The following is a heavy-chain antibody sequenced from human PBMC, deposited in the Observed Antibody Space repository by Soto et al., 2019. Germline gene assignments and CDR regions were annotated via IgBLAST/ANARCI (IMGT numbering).Heavy chain of an antibody. V-gene: IGHV4-31*03. CDR2: IYYSGST. Sequence: SETLSLTCTVSGGSISSGGYYWSWIRQHLGKGLEWIGYIYYSGSTYYNPSLKSRVTISVDTSKNQFSLKLSSVTAADTAVYYCARASVIPDYFDYWGQGTLVTVSS. CDR3: ARASVIPDYFDY. D-gene: IGHD2-21*01. CDR1: GGSISSGGYY. J-gene: IGHJ4*02.